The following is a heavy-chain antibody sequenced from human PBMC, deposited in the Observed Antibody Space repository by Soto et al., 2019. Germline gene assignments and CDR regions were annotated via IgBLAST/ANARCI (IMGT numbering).Heavy chain of an antibody. J-gene: IGHJ4*02. D-gene: IGHD4-17*01. V-gene: IGHV4-59*01. CDR2: IYYSGST. CDR3: ARDTGGDYDY. CDR1: GGSISSYY. Sequence: SETLSLTCTVSGGSISSYYWSWIRQPPGKGLEWIGYIYYSGSTNYNPSLKSRVTISVDTSKNQFSLKLSSVTAADTAVYYCARDTGGDYDYWGQGTLVTVSS.